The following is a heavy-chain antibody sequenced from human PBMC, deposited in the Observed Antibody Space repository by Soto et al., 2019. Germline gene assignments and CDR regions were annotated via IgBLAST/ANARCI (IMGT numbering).Heavy chain of an antibody. CDR3: ARGNTMIVHY. CDR1: GGSTSSYY. Sequence: PSDTLSLTCIVAGGSTSSYYWSWIRQPPGKGLEWIAYVYYTGKTDCNPSLKSRVSMSVDTSKNQVSLKLSSVTAADTAVYYCARGNTMIVHYWRPGTQVTVSS. D-gene: IGHD3-22*01. CDR2: VYYTGKT. J-gene: IGHJ4*02. V-gene: IGHV4-59*07.